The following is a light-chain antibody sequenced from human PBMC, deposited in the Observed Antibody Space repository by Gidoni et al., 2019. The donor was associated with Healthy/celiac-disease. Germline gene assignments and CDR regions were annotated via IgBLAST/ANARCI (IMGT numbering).Light chain of an antibody. J-gene: IGKJ2*01. CDR3: QQSYSTPPYT. CDR2: ASS. V-gene: IGKV1-39*01. CDR1: QSIISY. Sequence: DIPMTQSPSSLSASVGDRVTITCRASQSIISYLNWYQQKPGTAPKLLIYASSSLQLGVPSRFSGSGSGTDFTLTISSRQPEDFATYYCQQSYSTPPYTFGQXTKLEIK.